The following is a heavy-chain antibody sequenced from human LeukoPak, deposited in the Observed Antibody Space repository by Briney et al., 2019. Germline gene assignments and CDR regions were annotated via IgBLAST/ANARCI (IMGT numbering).Heavy chain of an antibody. Sequence: GGSLRPSCAASGFTFSTYGMHWVRQAPGKGLEWVAFISYDGSNKYYPDSVKGRFTISRDNSKNTLYLQMNSLRAEDTAVYYCAKDLSNWNDVTTPDYWGQGTLVTVSS. V-gene: IGHV3-30*18. CDR1: GFTFSTYG. D-gene: IGHD1-1*01. CDR3: AKDLSNWNDVTTPDY. J-gene: IGHJ4*02. CDR2: ISYDGSNK.